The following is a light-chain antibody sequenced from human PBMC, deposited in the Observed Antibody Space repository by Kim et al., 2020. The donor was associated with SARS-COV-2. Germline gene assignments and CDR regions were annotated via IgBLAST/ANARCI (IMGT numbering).Light chain of an antibody. CDR2: WAS. CDR1: LSFSHLSDNNNY. V-gene: IGKV4-1*01. CDR3: QQYYSIPWT. Sequence: ATTNWKSSLSFSHLSDNNNYLAWYQQKPGQPPKLLIYWASSRESGVPDRFSGSGSGTDFTLTISSLQAEDVAVYYCQQYYSIPWTFGQGTKVDIK. J-gene: IGKJ1*01.